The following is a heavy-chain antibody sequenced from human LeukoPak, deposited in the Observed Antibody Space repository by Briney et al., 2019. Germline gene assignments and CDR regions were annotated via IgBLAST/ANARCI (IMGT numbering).Heavy chain of an antibody. CDR3: VKDLRSDFMGVLSRYLSY. V-gene: IGHV3-74*01. D-gene: IGHD2/OR15-2a*01. Sequence: PGGSLRLSCAASGFTFYSYWMHWVRQAPGEGLVWVSRINIDGSSISYADSVKGRFTISGDNAKSTLYLQMSSLRAEDTAVYLCVKDLRSDFMGVLSRYLSYWGQGTLVTVSS. CDR1: GFTFYSYW. CDR2: INIDGSSI. J-gene: IGHJ4*02.